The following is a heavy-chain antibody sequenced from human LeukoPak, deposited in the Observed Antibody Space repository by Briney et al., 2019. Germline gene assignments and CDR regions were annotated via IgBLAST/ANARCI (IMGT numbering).Heavy chain of an antibody. CDR2: IYTGGGR. CDR1: GFTVSSYY. V-gene: IGHV3-53*01. CDR3: ARGIDY. J-gene: IGHJ4*02. Sequence: GGSLRLSCAASGFTVSSYYMNWVGQAPGKELEWVSVIYTGGGRYYADSVRGRFTISRDTSKNMVFLQMNSLRVEDTAVYYCARGIDYWGRGTLVTVSS.